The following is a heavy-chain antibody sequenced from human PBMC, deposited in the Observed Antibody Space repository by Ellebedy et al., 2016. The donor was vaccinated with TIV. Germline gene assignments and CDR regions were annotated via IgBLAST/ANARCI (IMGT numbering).Heavy chain of an antibody. CDR3: ARDGSFGSGIYDGFDI. V-gene: IGHV4-31*03. CDR2: IYHRGST. J-gene: IGHJ3*02. D-gene: IGHD3-10*01. Sequence: SETLSLTCTVSGASISSGDYYWSWIRQHPGKGLEWIGYIYHRGSTYYNPSLKSRVNMSFDTSESQFSLKVISVTAAETAVYYCARDGSFGSGIYDGFDIWGQGTLVTVSS. CDR1: GASISSGDYY.